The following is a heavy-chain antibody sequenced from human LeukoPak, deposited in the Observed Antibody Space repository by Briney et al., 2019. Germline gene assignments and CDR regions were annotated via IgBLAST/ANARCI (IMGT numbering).Heavy chain of an antibody. Sequence: SQTLSLTCTVSGGSISSGGYYWSWIRQPPGKGLEWIGYIYYSGSTNYNPSLKSRVSISVDTSKNQFSLKLSSVTAADTAVYYCARTGSTVTMLYPFDHWGQGTLVTVSS. CDR3: ARTGSTVTMLYPFDH. CDR1: GGSISSGGYY. V-gene: IGHV4-61*08. J-gene: IGHJ4*02. CDR2: IYYSGST. D-gene: IGHD4-17*01.